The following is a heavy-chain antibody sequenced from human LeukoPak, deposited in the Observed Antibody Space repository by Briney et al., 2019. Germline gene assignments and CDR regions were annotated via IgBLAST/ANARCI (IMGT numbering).Heavy chain of an antibody. CDR1: GFTFSSYW. Sequence: GGSLRLSCAASGFTFSSYWMSWVRQAPGKGLEWVANIKQDGSEKYYVDSVKGRFTISRDNAKNSLYLQMKSLRAEDTAVYYCARSSSTSCYLCAFDIWGQGTMVTVSS. D-gene: IGHD2-2*01. J-gene: IGHJ3*02. CDR3: ARSSSTSCYLCAFDI. CDR2: IKQDGSEK. V-gene: IGHV3-7*01.